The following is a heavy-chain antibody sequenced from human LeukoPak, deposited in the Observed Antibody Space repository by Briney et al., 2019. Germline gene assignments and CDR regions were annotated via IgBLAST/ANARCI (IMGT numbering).Heavy chain of an antibody. CDR1: GFTFSNYG. Sequence: PGGSLRLSCAASGFTFSNYGMNWVRQAPGKGLEWVSYISSFSGTIYYADSVKGRFTISRDNAKNSLYLQMNSLRAEDTAVYYCARDQGGEQSYWGQGTLVTVSS. V-gene: IGHV3-48*01. J-gene: IGHJ4*02. D-gene: IGHD3-16*01. CDR2: ISSFSGTI. CDR3: ARDQGGEQSY.